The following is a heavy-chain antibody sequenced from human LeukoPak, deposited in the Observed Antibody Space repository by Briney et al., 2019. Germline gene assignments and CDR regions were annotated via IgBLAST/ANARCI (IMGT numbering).Heavy chain of an antibody. D-gene: IGHD6-13*01. CDR1: GGSISSSSYY. J-gene: IGHJ4*02. Sequence: SETLSLTCTVSGGSISSSSYYWGWIRQPPGKGLEWIGSIYYSGSTYYNPSLKSRVTISVDTSKNQFSLKLSSVTAADTAVYYCATVAAAGTNYFDYWGQGTLVTVSS. V-gene: IGHV4-39*01. CDR3: ATVAAAGTNYFDY. CDR2: IYYSGST.